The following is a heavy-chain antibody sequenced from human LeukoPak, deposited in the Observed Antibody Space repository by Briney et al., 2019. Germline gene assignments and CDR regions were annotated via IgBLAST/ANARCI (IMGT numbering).Heavy chain of an antibody. Sequence: ASVKVSCKASGYTFTSYYMHWVRQAPGQGLEWMGIINPSGGSTSYAQKFQGRVTITRDTSASTAYMELSSLRSEDTAVYYCARDRWELLDAFDIWGQGTMVTVSS. CDR1: GYTFTSYY. CDR2: INPSGGST. CDR3: ARDRWELLDAFDI. V-gene: IGHV1-46*01. D-gene: IGHD1-26*01. J-gene: IGHJ3*02.